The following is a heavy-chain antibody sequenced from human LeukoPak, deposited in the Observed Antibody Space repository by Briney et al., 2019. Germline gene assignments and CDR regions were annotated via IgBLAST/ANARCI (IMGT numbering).Heavy chain of an antibody. D-gene: IGHD1-26*01. CDR1: GGSIGSYY. Sequence: SETLSLTCTVSGGSIGSYYWSWIRQPAGKGLEWIGRIYTTGSTNYKPSLKSRVTMSVDTSKNQFSLNLSSVTAADTAVYYCARELGGSFSQHWGQGILVTVSS. V-gene: IGHV4-4*07. J-gene: IGHJ4*02. CDR2: IYTTGST. CDR3: ARELGGSFSQH.